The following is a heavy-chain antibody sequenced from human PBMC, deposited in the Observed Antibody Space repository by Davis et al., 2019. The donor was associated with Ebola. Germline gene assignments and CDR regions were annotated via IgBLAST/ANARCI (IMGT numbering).Heavy chain of an antibody. CDR1: GFTFSSYS. Sequence: PGGSLRLSCAASGFTFSSYSMNWVRQAPGKGLEWVSSISSSSSYIYYADSVKGRFTISRDYAKNSLYLQMNSLRAEDTAVYYCARARYYDYIWGSYRPTAYFDYWGQGTLVTVSS. CDR3: ARARYYDYIWGSYRPTAYFDY. V-gene: IGHV3-21*04. D-gene: IGHD3-16*02. CDR2: ISSSSSYI. J-gene: IGHJ4*02.